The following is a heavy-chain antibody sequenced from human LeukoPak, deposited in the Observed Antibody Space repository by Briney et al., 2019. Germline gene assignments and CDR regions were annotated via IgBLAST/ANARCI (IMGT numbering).Heavy chain of an antibody. D-gene: IGHD5-24*01. Sequence: GGSLRLSCETAGFTFSSYVMHWVRRTPGKGLVWVSRISHDGFISYADSVKGRFTISRDNAKNTLILQMNSLRAEGTAVYYCARDWVYKIDYWGRGTLVTVSS. CDR3: ARDWVYKIDY. V-gene: IGHV3-74*01. J-gene: IGHJ4*02. CDR2: ISHDGFI. CDR1: GFTFSSYV.